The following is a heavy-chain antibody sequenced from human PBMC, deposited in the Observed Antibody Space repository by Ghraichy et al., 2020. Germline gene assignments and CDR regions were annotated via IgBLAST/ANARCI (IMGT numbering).Heavy chain of an antibody. CDR2: INPNSGGT. D-gene: IGHD3-22*01. Sequence: ASVKVSCKASGYTFTGYYMHWVRQAPGQGLEWMGWINPNSGGTNYAQKFQGWVTMTRDTSISTAYMELSRLRSDDTAVYYCATSYYYDSSGYYSGAHYYYMDVWGKGTTVTVSS. CDR1: GYTFTGYY. CDR3: ATSYYYDSSGYYSGAHYYYMDV. V-gene: IGHV1-2*04. J-gene: IGHJ6*03.